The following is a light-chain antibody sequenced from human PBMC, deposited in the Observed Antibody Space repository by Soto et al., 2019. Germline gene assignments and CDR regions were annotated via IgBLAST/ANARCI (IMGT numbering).Light chain of an antibody. V-gene: IGKV1-5*01. CDR2: DAS. Sequence: IQMTQSPSTLSASVGDSVTISCRASQSISNWLAWYQQKPGKAPKLLIYDASSLESGVPSRFSGSGSGTEFTLTISSLQPDDFATYYCQQYIISPGTFGQGTKVEIK. CDR1: QSISNW. J-gene: IGKJ1*01. CDR3: QQYIISPGT.